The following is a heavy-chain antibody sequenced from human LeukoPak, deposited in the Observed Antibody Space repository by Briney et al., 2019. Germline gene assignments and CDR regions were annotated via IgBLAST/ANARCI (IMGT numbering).Heavy chain of an antibody. V-gene: IGHV3-21*01. J-gene: IGHJ5*02. CDR2: ISSSSSYI. CDR3: ARAFTTWFDP. Sequence: PGGSLRLSCAASGFAFSSYSMNWVRQAPGKGLEWVSSISSSSSYIYYADSVKGRFTISRDNAKNSLYLQMNSLRAEDTAVYYCARAFTTWFDPWGQGTLVTVSS. D-gene: IGHD3-3*01. CDR1: GFAFSSYS.